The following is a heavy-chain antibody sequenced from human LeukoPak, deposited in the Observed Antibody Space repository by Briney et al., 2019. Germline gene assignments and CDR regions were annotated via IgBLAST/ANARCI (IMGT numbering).Heavy chain of an antibody. CDR1: GGSISSGSYY. CDR2: IYTSGST. Sequence: PSETLSLTCTVSGGSISSGSYYWSWIRQPAGKGLEWIGRIYTSGSTNYNPSLKSRVTISVDMSKNQFSLKLSSVTAADTAVYYCARGQSRWLQLKYFDYWGQGTLVTVSS. CDR3: ARGQSRWLQLKYFDY. D-gene: IGHD5-24*01. J-gene: IGHJ4*02. V-gene: IGHV4-61*02.